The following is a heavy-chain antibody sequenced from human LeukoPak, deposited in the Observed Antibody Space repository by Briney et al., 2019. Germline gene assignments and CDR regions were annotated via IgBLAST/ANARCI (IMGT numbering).Heavy chain of an antibody. CDR3: ARAVSGSYLIYFDY. D-gene: IGHD1-26*01. V-gene: IGHV1-2*04. J-gene: IGHJ4*02. Sequence: ASVKVSCKASGXTFXXXXXHWVRQAPGQXXXXXXWINPNSGGTNYAQKFQGWVTMTRDTSISTAYMELSRLRSDDTAVYYCARAVSGSYLIYFDYWGQGTLVTLSS. CDR2: INPNSGGT. CDR1: GXTFXXXX.